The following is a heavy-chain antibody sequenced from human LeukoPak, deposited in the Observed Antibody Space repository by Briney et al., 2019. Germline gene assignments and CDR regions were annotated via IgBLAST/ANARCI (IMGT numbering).Heavy chain of an antibody. CDR3: ARDYCGGDCFPDY. CDR2: ISPRSGDT. D-gene: IGHD2-21*02. Sequence: ASVKVSCQACGYTFTGYYVHWVRQAPGQGLEWMGRISPRSGDTNYAQKFRGRFTMTRDTSISTAYMELSRLRSDDTAVYYCARDYCGGDCFPDYWGQGTLVTVSS. V-gene: IGHV1-2*06. CDR1: GYTFTGYY. J-gene: IGHJ4*02.